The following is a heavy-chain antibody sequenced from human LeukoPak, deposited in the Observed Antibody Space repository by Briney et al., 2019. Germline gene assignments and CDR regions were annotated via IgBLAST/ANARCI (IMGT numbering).Heavy chain of an antibody. V-gene: IGHV3-48*01. CDR3: ARDPGLKRAAACGDH. J-gene: IGHJ4*02. CDR2: ISSSSKII. D-gene: IGHD6-13*01. Sequence: PGGSLRLSCAASGFSSSTYGMIWVRQAPGKGLEWISYISSSSKIIHYADSVKGRFTISRDNAKNSLYLQLSSLRAEDTAVYYCARDPGLKRAAACGDHWGQGTLVIVSS. CDR1: GFSSSTYG.